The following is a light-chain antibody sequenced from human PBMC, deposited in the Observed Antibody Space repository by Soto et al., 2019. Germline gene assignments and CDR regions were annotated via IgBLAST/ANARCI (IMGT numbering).Light chain of an antibody. Sequence: EIVLTQSPGTLSLSPGERATLSCRASQSVSSSYLAWYQQKPGQAPRLLIYGASSRATGIPDRFSGSGSGTDFTLTISRLELEDFAVYDCQQYGSSPFTFGPGTKVDIK. CDR3: QQYGSSPFT. CDR2: GAS. CDR1: QSVSSSY. V-gene: IGKV3-20*01. J-gene: IGKJ3*01.